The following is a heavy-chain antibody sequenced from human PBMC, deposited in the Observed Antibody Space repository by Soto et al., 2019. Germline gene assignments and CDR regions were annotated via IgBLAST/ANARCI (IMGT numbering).Heavy chain of an antibody. CDR3: SRVSSSWYKDYFDY. CDR1: GYTFTSYY. V-gene: IGHV1-46*01. D-gene: IGHD6-13*01. CDR2: INPSGGST. Sequence: ASVKVSCKASGYTFTSYYMHWVRQAPGQGLEWMGIINPSGGSTSYAQKFQGRVTITADESTSTAYMELSSLRSEDTAVYYCSRVSSSWYKDYFDYWGQGTLVTVSS. J-gene: IGHJ4*02.